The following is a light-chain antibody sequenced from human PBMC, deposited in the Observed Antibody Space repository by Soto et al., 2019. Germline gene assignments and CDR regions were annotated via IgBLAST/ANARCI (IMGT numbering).Light chain of an antibody. CDR3: QQFNSYPLT. CDR1: QGISST. V-gene: IGKV1-13*02. Sequence: AIQLTQSPSSLSASIGDRVTITCRASQGISSTLVWYQHKPGKAPTILIYDASNLESGVTSRFSGSGSGTDFTLTISSLQPEDFATYYCQQFNSYPLTFGGGTKVEIK. J-gene: IGKJ4*01. CDR2: DAS.